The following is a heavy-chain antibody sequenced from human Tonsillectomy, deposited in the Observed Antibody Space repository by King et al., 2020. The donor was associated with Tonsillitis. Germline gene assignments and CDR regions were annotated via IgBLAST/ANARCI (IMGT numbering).Heavy chain of an antibody. CDR1: GGSISSYY. D-gene: IGHD2-2*01. V-gene: IGHV4-59*01. CDR3: ARSRTITLWWFDP. J-gene: IGHJ5*02. Sequence: VQLQESGPGLVKPSETLSLTCTVSGGSISSYYWSWIRQPPGKGLEWIGYISDSGSTKYNPSLTSRVTISLDTSKTHFSLKLSSMTAADTAVYYCARSRTITLWWFDPWGQGTLVTVSS. CDR2: ISDSGST.